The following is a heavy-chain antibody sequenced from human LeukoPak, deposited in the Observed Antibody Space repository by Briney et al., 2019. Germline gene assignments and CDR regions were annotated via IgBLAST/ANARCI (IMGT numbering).Heavy chain of an antibody. Sequence: PSETLSLTCTVSSDSISSTSYYWSWIRQPPGKGLEWIGEINHSGSTNYNPSLKSRVTISVDTSKNQFSLKLSSVTAADTAVYYCARTNRWLQLRKSGEYWGQGTLVTVSS. CDR2: INHSGST. CDR1: SDSISSTSYY. V-gene: IGHV4-39*07. D-gene: IGHD5-24*01. CDR3: ARTNRWLQLRKSGEY. J-gene: IGHJ4*02.